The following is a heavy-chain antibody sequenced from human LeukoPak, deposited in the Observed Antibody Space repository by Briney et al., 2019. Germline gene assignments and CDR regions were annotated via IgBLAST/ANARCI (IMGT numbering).Heavy chain of an antibody. V-gene: IGHV3-30*02. J-gene: IGHJ4*02. CDR3: GKGGHGGGLQQLVDY. CDR1: GFTFSSYG. CDR2: IRYDGSNK. Sequence: GGSLRLSCAASGFTFSSYGINWVRQAPGKGLEWVALIRYDGSNKYYADSVKGRFTISRDSSKNTLYLQMNSLRAEDTAVYYCGKGGHGGGLQQLVDYWGQGTLVTVSS. D-gene: IGHD6-13*01.